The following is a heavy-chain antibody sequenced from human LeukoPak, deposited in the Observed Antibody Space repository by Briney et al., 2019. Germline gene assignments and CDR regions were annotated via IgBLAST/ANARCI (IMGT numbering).Heavy chain of an antibody. J-gene: IGHJ4*02. CDR3: ARTTYYYDSSGYWPFDY. CDR2: ISAYNGNT. Sequence: ASVKVSCKASGYTFTSHDINWVRQAPGQGLEWMGWISAYNGNTNYAQKLQGRVTMTTDTSTSTAYMELRSLRSDDTAVYYCARTTYYYDSSGYWPFDYWGQGTLVTVSS. CDR1: GYTFTSHD. V-gene: IGHV1-18*01. D-gene: IGHD3-22*01.